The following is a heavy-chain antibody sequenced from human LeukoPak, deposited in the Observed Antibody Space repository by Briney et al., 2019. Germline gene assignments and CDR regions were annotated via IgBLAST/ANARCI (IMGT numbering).Heavy chain of an antibody. J-gene: IGHJ3*01. CDR3: ARDDLYYNDSSGHSDAFDL. CDR2: INHSGGT. CDR1: RGSFSGYY. D-gene: IGHD3-22*01. Sequence: PSETLSLTCAVFRGSFSGYYWNWIRQSPGKGLEWIGVINHSGGTHYSPSLKSRVTISLDTSKNQFSLRLSSVTAADTAVYYCARDDLYYNDSSGHSDAFDLWGQGTMVTISS. V-gene: IGHV4-34*01.